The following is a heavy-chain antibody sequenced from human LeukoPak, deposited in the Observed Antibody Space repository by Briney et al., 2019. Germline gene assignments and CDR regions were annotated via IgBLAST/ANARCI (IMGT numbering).Heavy chain of an antibody. CDR3: ARPAEPADESQYYFDY. CDR1: GFTFSSYG. Sequence: GGSLRLSCAASGFTFSSYGMHWVRQAPGKGLEWVAFIRYDGSNKYYADSVKGRFTISRDNSKNTLYLQMNSLRAEDTAVYYCARPAEPADESQYYFDYWGQGTLVTVSS. V-gene: IGHV3-30*02. CDR2: IRYDGSNK. D-gene: IGHD1-14*01. J-gene: IGHJ4*02.